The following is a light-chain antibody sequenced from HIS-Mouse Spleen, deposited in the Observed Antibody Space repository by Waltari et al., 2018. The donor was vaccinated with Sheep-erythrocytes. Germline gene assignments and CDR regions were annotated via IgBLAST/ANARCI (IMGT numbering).Light chain of an antibody. CDR2: QDS. CDR3: QAWDSSTYV. CDR1: KLGDKY. J-gene: IGLJ1*01. V-gene: IGLV3-1*01. Sequence: SYELTQPPSVSVSPGQTASITCSGDKLGDKYACWYQQKPGQSPVLVIYQDSKRPPGSTGRFSGSNSGNTATLTISGTQAMDEADYYCQAWDSSTYVFGTGTKVTVL.